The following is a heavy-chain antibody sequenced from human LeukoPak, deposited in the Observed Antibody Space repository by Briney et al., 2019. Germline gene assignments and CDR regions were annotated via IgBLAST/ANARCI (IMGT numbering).Heavy chain of an antibody. CDR1: GGSISTSNYY. J-gene: IGHJ6*03. CDR2: IYHSGST. D-gene: IGHD1-26*01. V-gene: IGHV4-39*07. CDR3: ARTTEELLDYYYYYYMDV. Sequence: SETLSLTCSVSGGSISTSNYYWGWIRQPPGKGLEWIGSIYHSGSTYYNPSLKSRVTISVDTSKDQFSLKLSSVTAADTAVYYCARTTEELLDYYYYYYMDVWGKGTTVTVSS.